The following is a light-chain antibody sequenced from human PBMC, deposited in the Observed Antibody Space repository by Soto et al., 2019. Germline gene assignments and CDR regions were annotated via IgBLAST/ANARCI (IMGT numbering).Light chain of an antibody. V-gene: IGKV3-15*01. CDR3: QQYNNWPQPRT. Sequence: VVMTDAPAKRSDFAGERAILYCRAIESVSSKLVWYQKKPGKAPRLLIHDASTRATAIPARFSGSGSGTEFTLTISGLHSEDFAVYYCQQYNNWPQPRTFGQGTKVDIK. J-gene: IGKJ1*01. CDR2: DAS. CDR1: ESVSSK.